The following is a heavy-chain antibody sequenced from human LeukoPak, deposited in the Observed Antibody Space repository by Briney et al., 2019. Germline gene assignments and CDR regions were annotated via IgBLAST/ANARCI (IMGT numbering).Heavy chain of an antibody. CDR3: ATTSFRYIVGAVDY. Sequence: ASVKVSCKVSGYTLTELSMHWVRQAPGKGLEWMGGFDPEDGETIYAQKFQGRVTMTEDTSTDTAYVELSSLRSEDTAVYYCATTSFRYIVGAVDYWGQGTLVTVSS. CDR2: FDPEDGET. J-gene: IGHJ4*02. CDR1: GYTLTELS. D-gene: IGHD1-26*01. V-gene: IGHV1-24*01.